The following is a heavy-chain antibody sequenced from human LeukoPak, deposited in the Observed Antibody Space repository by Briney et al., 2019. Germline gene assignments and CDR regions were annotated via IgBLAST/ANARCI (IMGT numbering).Heavy chain of an antibody. CDR1: GFTFNNYG. V-gene: IGHV3-30*18. Sequence: GGSLRLSCAASGFTFNNYGMHSVRQAPGKGLEWVAVISDDGRNKNYADSVKGRFTISRDNSNNTLYLQMNSLRAEDTGVYYCAKDRETTASGTFDYWGQGTLVTVSS. CDR3: AKDRETTASGTFDY. J-gene: IGHJ4*02. CDR2: ISDDGRNK. D-gene: IGHD6-13*01.